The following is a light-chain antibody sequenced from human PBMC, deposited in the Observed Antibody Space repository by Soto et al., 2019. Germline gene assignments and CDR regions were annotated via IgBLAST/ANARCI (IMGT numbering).Light chain of an antibody. CDR2: DVS. Sequence: QSVLTQPASVSASPGQSITISCTGTSSDVGGYNHVSWSQQHPGKVPKVLICDVSNRPSGVSNRFAGSKSGNTASLTISGLQAEDEADYYCGSYTSSNTVVFGGGTKLTVL. CDR1: SSDVGGYNH. V-gene: IGLV2-14*01. J-gene: IGLJ2*01. CDR3: GSYTSSNTVV.